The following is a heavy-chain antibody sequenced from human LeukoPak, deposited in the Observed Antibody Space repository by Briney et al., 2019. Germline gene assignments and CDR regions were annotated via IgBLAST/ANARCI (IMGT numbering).Heavy chain of an antibody. CDR3: ARAKTHITMVRGVSINQIDY. CDR1: SGSIFSSNW. Sequence: SETLSLTCTVSSGSIFSSNWWSWVRQPPGRGLEWIGQIFHSGSTSYSPSLKSRVTISMDKSKNQISLRLTSVTAADTAVYYCARAKTHITMVRGVSINQIDYWGQGTLVTVSS. D-gene: IGHD3-10*01. J-gene: IGHJ4*02. CDR2: IFHSGST. V-gene: IGHV4-4*02.